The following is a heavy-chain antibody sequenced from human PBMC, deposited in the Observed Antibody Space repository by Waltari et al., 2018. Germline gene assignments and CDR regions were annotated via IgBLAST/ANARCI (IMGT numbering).Heavy chain of an antibody. D-gene: IGHD2-2*01. Sequence: QVQLVQSGAEVKKPGASVKVSCKTSGYTFTSFDVSWVRQATGQGLEWMGWMNPNSFNTGYAQEFLCRDTVTTDTSTSTAYMDLSNLRSEDTAIYYCARAIRDQLLPDYWGQGTLVTVSS. CDR1: GYTFTSFD. J-gene: IGHJ4*02. CDR2: MNPNSFNT. V-gene: IGHV1-8*01. CDR3: ARAIRDQLLPDY.